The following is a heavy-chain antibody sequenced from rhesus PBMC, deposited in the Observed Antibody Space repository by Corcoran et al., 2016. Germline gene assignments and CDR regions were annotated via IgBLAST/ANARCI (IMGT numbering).Heavy chain of an antibody. D-gene: IGHD4-4*01. J-gene: IGHJ3*01. Sequence: QVQLVQSGAEVKKPGSSVKVSCKASGYTFTDYYMHWVRQAPRTGLKWMGWINPYNGNTKYAQKFQGRVTMTRDPSTSPAYMELSSLRSEDTAVYYCARAMVATSQGYAFDFWGQGLRVTVSS. CDR1: GYTFTDYY. CDR2: INPYNGNT. CDR3: ARAMVATSQGYAFDF. V-gene: IGHV1S2*01.